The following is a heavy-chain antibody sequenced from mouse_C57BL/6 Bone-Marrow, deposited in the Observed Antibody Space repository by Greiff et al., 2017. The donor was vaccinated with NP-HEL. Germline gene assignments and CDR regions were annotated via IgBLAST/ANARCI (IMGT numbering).Heavy chain of an antibody. CDR3: AGYSNFHWYFDV. V-gene: IGHV1-64*01. J-gene: IGHJ1*03. CDR2: IHPNSGST. Sequence: QVQLQQPGAELVKPGASVKLSCKASGYTFTSYWMHWVKQRPGQGLEWIGMIHPNSGSTNYNEKFKSKATLTVDKSSSTAYMQLSSLTSEDSAVYYCAGYSNFHWYFDVWGTGTTVTVSS. D-gene: IGHD2-5*01. CDR1: GYTFTSYW.